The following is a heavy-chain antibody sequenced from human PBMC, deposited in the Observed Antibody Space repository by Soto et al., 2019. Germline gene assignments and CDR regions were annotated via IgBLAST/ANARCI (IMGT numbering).Heavy chain of an antibody. CDR2: IKQDGRES. CDR3: AMGAFPTWGSSPIDY. CDR1: GFTFSTYW. D-gene: IGHD3-16*01. Sequence: EVQLVESGGGLVQPGGSLRLSCAASGFTFSTYWMTWVRQAPGKGLEWVANIKQDGRESYYVGSVKGRFTISRDNAKNSLFLQMNSLLAEATAVYYCAMGAFPTWGSSPIDYCGQGTLVTVAS. V-gene: IGHV3-7*01. J-gene: IGHJ4*02.